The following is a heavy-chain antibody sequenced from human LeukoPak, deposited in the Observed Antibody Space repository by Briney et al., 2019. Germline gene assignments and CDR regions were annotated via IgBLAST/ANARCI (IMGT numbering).Heavy chain of an antibody. CDR2: IYHSGST. CDR1: GYSISSGYY. V-gene: IGHV4-38-2*01. Sequence: SETLSLTCAVSGYSISSGYYWGWIRQPPGKGLEWIGSIYHSGSTYYNPSLKSRVTISVDTSKNQFSLKLSSVTAADTAVYYCARAPGYYESSGYYVDYWGQGTLVTVSS. CDR3: ARAPGYYESSGYYVDY. J-gene: IGHJ4*02. D-gene: IGHD3-22*01.